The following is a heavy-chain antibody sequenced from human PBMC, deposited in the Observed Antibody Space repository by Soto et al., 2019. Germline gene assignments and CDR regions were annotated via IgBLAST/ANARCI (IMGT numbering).Heavy chain of an antibody. CDR1: WYTVTRDY. J-gene: IGHJ3*02. D-gene: IGHD2-15*01. Sequence: GTMKGSCKGSWYTVTRDYIHWVGQAPGQGVEGVGWINPNSGGTNYAQKFQGWVTMTRDPSISTAYMELSRLRPADTAVYYCARDFEDCSGGSCYSGGNAFDIWGQXTMVTVSS. V-gene: IGHV1-2*04. CDR3: ARDFEDCSGGSCYSGGNAFDI. CDR2: INPNSGGT.